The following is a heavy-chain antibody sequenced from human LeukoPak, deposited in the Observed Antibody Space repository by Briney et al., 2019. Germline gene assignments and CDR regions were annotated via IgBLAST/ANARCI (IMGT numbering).Heavy chain of an antibody. Sequence: ASVRVSCKASGYTFTGYYMHWVRQAPGQGLECMGWINPNCGCTYYGLKFKGRVTMIRDTSIITAYMELSRLRADDTAVNYCARENPQLATTDYWGQGTLVTVSS. CDR1: GYTFTGYY. CDR3: ARENPQLATTDY. D-gene: IGHD1-26*01. CDR2: INPNCGCT. J-gene: IGHJ4*02. V-gene: IGHV1-2*02.